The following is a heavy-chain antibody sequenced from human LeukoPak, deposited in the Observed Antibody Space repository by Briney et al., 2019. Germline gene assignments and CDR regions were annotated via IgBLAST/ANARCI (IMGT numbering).Heavy chain of an antibody. CDR3: ARASGPADYFDY. J-gene: IGHJ4*02. CDR2: ISSSSSYI. Sequence: GGSLRLSCAVSGFTFTNNFMSWVRQVPGKGLEWVTSISSSSSYIYYADSVKGRFTISRDNAKNSLYLQMNSLRAEDTAVYYCARASGPADYFDYWGQGTLVTVSS. CDR1: GFTFTNNF. D-gene: IGHD2-2*01. V-gene: IGHV3-21*01.